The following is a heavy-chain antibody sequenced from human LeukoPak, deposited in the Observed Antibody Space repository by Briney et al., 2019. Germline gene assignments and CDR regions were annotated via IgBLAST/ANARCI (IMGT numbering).Heavy chain of an antibody. CDR1: GYTFTSYD. CDR3: ARGRYFDWLKPRYMVDP. Sequence: ASVKVSCKASGYTFTSYDINWVRQATGQALEWMGWMNPNSGNTGYAQKFQGRVTMTRNTSISTAYMELSSLRSEDTAVYYCARGRYFDWLKPRYMVDPWGQGTLVTVSS. CDR2: MNPNSGNT. D-gene: IGHD3-9*01. J-gene: IGHJ5*02. V-gene: IGHV1-8*01.